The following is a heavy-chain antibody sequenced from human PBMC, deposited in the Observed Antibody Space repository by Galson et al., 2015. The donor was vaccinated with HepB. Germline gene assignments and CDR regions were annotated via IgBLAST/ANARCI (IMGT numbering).Heavy chain of an antibody. V-gene: IGHV5-10-1*01. CDR3: ARQPSSSSVRYNWFDP. D-gene: IGHD6-6*01. J-gene: IGHJ5*02. CDR1: GYSFTSYW. Sequence: QSGAEVKKPGESLRISCKGSGYSFTSYWISWVRQMPGKGLEWMGRIDPSDSYTNYSPSFQGHVTISADESISTAYLQWSSLKASDTAMYYCARQPSSSSVRYNWFDPWGQGTLVTVSS. CDR2: IDPSDSYT.